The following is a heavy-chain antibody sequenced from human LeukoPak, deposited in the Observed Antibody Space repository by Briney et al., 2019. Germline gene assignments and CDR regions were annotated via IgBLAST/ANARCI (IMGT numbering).Heavy chain of an antibody. Sequence: PGGSLRLSCAASGFTFSSYGMSWVRQAPGKGLEWVSAISGSGGSTYYADSVEGRFTISRDNAKNSLYLQMNSLRAEDTGVYYCARDYTLGSYNQDYYYMDVWGKGTTVTISS. V-gene: IGHV3-23*01. CDR1: GFTFSSYG. CDR3: ARDYTLGSYNQDYYYMDV. CDR2: ISGSGGST. J-gene: IGHJ6*03. D-gene: IGHD2-15*01.